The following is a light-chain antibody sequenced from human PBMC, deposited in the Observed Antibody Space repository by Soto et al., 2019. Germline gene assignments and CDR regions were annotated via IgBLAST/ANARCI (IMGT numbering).Light chain of an antibody. CDR3: QQSYSTPPT. CDR1: RSISSY. V-gene: IGKV1-39*01. CDR2: AAS. Sequence: DIQMTQSPSSLSASVGDRVTITCRASRSISSYLNWYQQNPGKAPKLLIYAASSLQSGVQSRFSGSGSGTDFTLTISSLQPEDFATYYCQQSYSTPPTFGQGTKLEIK. J-gene: IGKJ2*01.